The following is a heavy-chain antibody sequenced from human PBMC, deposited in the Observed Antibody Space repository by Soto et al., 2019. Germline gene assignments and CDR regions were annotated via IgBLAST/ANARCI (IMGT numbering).Heavy chain of an antibody. CDR1: AGSITGDSYY. Sequence: SETLSLTCNVSAGSITGDSYYWTWIRQPPGRGLEWLGYISYNGRTNYNPSLKSRVTISVDTSRKQFFLRLTSVTAADTAIYYCARDPCGSDCYSGLDYWGQGSLVTVSS. CDR3: ARDPCGSDCYSGLDY. V-gene: IGHV4-61*01. J-gene: IGHJ4*02. CDR2: ISYNGRT. D-gene: IGHD2-21*02.